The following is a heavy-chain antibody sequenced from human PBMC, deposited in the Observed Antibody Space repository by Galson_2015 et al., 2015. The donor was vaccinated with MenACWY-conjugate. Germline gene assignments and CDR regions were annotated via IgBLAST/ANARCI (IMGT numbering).Heavy chain of an antibody. CDR1: GFTFSNSW. J-gene: IGHJ3*01. D-gene: IGHD6-19*01. V-gene: IGHV3-7*01. CDR3: ARAKEQWLSKTFDL. Sequence: SLRLSCAASGFTFSNSWMGWVRQAPGKGLVWVANIKQDGSGTYYVDSVKGRFIISRDNAKNSLFLQMDSLRAEDTALYYCARAKEQWLSKTFDLWGQGTMVTVSS. CDR2: IKQDGSGT.